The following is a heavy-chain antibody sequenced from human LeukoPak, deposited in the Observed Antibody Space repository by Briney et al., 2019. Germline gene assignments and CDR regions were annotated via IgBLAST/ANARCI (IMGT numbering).Heavy chain of an antibody. V-gene: IGHV4-38-2*02. CDR1: GYSITTGHY. CDR2: IYHGETT. CDR3: ASNWSDFDY. J-gene: IGHJ4*02. D-gene: IGHD1-1*01. Sequence: SETLSLTCTVSGYSITTGHYWGWIRQPPGRGLEWIGSIYHGETTYYNPSLKTRLTISLDTSKNQFSLKLSSVTAADTAVYYCASNWSDFDYWGQGILVTVSS.